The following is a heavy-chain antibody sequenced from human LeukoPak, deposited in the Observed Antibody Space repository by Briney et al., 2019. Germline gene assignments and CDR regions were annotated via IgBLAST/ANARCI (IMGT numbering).Heavy chain of an antibody. D-gene: IGHD3-3*01. CDR1: GFTFSSYW. V-gene: IGHV3-7*01. CDR3: ARDMGYDFWSGPPSYAFDI. CDR2: IKQGGSEK. Sequence: GALRLSCAASGFTFSSYWMSWVRQAPGKGLEWVANIKQGGSEKYYVDSVKGRFTISRDNAKNSLYLRMNSLRAEDTAVYYCARDMGYDFWSGPPSYAFDIWGQGTMVTVSS. J-gene: IGHJ3*02.